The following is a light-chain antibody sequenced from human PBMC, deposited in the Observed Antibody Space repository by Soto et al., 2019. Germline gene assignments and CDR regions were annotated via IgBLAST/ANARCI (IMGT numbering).Light chain of an antibody. CDR3: QHRSTWPRA. J-gene: IGKJ5*01. V-gene: IGKV3-11*01. CDR1: QSVGIY. CDR2: DAS. Sequence: EIVLTQSPATLSLSPGERATLSCRASQSVGIYLGWYQQRPGQAPRLLIYDASERAAGIPARFSGSGSGTDFTLTINSLEPEDFAVYYCQHRSTWPRAFGQGTRLEIK.